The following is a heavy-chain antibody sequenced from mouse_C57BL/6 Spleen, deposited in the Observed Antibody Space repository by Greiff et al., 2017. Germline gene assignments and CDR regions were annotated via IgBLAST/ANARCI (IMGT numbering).Heavy chain of an antibody. CDR3: ARGSIYYGNYGYAMDY. CDR1: GFTFSDYG. CDR2: ISSGSSTI. J-gene: IGHJ4*01. V-gene: IGHV5-17*01. D-gene: IGHD2-1*01. Sequence: EVMLVESGGGLVKPGGSLKLSCAASGFTFSDYGMHWVRQAPEKGLEWVAYISSGSSTIYYADTVKGRFTISSDNAKNTLFLQMTSLRSEDTAMYYCARGSIYYGNYGYAMDYWGQGTSVTVSS.